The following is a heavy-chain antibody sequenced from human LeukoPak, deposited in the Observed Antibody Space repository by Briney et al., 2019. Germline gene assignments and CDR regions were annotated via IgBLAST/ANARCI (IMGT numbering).Heavy chain of an antibody. J-gene: IGHJ5*02. CDR3: ARADGTWFDP. Sequence: SETLSLTCTVSGGSISSGDYYRSWIRQPPGKGLEWIGYIYYSGSTYYNPSLKSRVTISVDTSKNQFSLKLSSVTAADTAVYYCARADGTWFDPWGQGTLVTVSS. V-gene: IGHV4-30-4*02. CDR1: GGSISSGDYY. CDR2: IYYSGST. D-gene: IGHD6-13*01.